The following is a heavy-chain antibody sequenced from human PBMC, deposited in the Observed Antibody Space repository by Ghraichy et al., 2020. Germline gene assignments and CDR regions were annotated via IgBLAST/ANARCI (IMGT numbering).Heavy chain of an antibody. CDR1: GSTLGDYA. CDR2: IRSKAYGGTT. Sequence: GGSLRLSCTASGSTLGDYAMSWFRQAPGKGLEWVGFIRSKAYGGTTEYAASVKGRFTISRDDSKSIAYLQMNSLKTEDTAVYYCTSSPYYYDSSGPEVDYWGQGTLVIVSP. J-gene: IGHJ4*02. CDR3: TSSPYYYDSSGPEVDY. V-gene: IGHV3-49*03. D-gene: IGHD3-22*01.